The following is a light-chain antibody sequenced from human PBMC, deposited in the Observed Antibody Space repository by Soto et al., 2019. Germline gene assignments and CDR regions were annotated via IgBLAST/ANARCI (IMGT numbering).Light chain of an antibody. Sequence: QSALTQPASVAGSPGQSITVSCTGTNSDVGSYNLVSWYQQHPGKAPTLVISKGSERPSGVSNRFSGSKSGNTASLTISGLQAEDEADYYCCSYAGSITFYVFGTGTKLTV. V-gene: IGLV2-23*01. CDR1: NSDVGSYNL. J-gene: IGLJ1*01. CDR2: KGS. CDR3: CSYAGSITFYV.